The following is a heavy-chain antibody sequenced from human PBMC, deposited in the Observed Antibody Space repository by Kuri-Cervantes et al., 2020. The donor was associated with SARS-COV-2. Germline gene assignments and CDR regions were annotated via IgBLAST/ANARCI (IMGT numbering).Heavy chain of an antibody. CDR2: INAGNGNT. J-gene: IGHJ6*02. CDR1: GYTFTSYA. V-gene: IGHV1-3*01. D-gene: IGHD5-18*01. Sequence: ASVKVSCQASGYTFTSYAMHWVRQAHGQGLEWMGWINAGNGNTKYSQKFQGRVTITRDTSASTAYMELSSRGSEDTAVYCCASINSYGSNNYYYYGMDVWGQGTTVTVSS. CDR3: ASINSYGSNNYYYYGMDV.